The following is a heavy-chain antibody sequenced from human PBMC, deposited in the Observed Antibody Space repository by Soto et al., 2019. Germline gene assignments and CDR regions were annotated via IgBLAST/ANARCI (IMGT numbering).Heavy chain of an antibody. D-gene: IGHD3-3*01. J-gene: IGHJ2*01. CDR2: IFHTGST. Sequence: SEILSLTCTVSGGSISSGNFSWTWIRQPPGKGLEWIAYIFHTGSTFYNSSLKPRVSISVDRSKNQFSLKLKSVTETDTAVYYCARVKVGDLFRFNWFFDLWGRGTLVT. CDR3: ARVKVGDLFRFNWFFDL. V-gene: IGHV4-30-2*01. CDR1: GGSISSGNFS.